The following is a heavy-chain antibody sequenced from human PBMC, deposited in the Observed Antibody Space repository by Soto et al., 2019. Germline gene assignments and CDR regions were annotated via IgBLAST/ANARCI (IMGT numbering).Heavy chain of an antibody. D-gene: IGHD2-15*01. J-gene: IGHJ6*02. V-gene: IGHV3-21*01. CDR1: GFTFSIYS. Sequence: KAGGSLRLSCAASGFTFSIYSMKWVRHAPGRGLEWVAAISGTSDYIYYADSVKGRFTISRDNAKTSLYIQMNSLRAEDTAVYYCARDHRYCSGSSCRPYYYYYGMDVWGQGTTVTVSS. CDR2: ISGTSDYI. CDR3: ARDHRYCSGSSCRPYYYYYGMDV.